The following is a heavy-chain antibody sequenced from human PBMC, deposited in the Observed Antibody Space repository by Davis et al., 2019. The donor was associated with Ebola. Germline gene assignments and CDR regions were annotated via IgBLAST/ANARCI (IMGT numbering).Heavy chain of an antibody. CDR1: GFTFSSYD. D-gene: IGHD3-22*01. Sequence: GESLKISCAASGFTFSSYDMSWVRQAPGKGLEWVSGISGSGGNTYYADSVKGRFTISRDNSNNTMYLQMNILRDEDTAVYYCAKTYDSSGFYAAFDYWGQGILVTVST. CDR2: ISGSGGNT. V-gene: IGHV3-23*01. J-gene: IGHJ4*02. CDR3: AKTYDSSGFYAAFDY.